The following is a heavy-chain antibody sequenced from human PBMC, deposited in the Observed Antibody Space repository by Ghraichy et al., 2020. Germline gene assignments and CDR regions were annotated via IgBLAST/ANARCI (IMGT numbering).Heavy chain of an antibody. CDR1: GFTFSSYE. V-gene: IGHV3-48*03. J-gene: IGHJ4*02. Sequence: GGSLRLSCAASGFTFSSYEMNWVRQAPGKGLEWVSYISSSGSTIYYADSVKGRFTISRDNAKNSLYLQMNSLRAEDTAVYYCARVEYYYDSSGYYNPADYWGQGTLVTVSS. CDR3: ARVEYYYDSSGYYNPADY. D-gene: IGHD3-22*01. CDR2: ISSSGSTI.